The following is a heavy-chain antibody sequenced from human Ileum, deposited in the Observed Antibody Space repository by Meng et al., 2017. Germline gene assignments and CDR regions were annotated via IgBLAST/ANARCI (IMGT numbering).Heavy chain of an antibody. CDR3: ATSNDRDVYYLGY. D-gene: IGHD3-22*01. CDR1: GTW. V-gene: IGHV4-4*02. Sequence: QLQESGPRLVKPSGTLSLTCAVSGTWWSWVRQPPGKGLEWIGEIFQSGRTNYNPSLKSRVTISIDKSKSQISLQLSAVTAADTAVYSCATSNDRDVYYLGYWGQGTLVTVSS. CDR2: IFQSGRT. J-gene: IGHJ4*02.